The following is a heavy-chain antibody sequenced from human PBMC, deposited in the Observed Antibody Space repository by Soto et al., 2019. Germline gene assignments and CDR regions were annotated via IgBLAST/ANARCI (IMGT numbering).Heavy chain of an antibody. Sequence: PSETLSLTCTVSGGSVSSGSYYWSWIRQPPGKGLEWIGYIYYSGSTNYNPSLKSRVTISVDTSKNQFSLKLSSVTAADTAVYYCAREGTRGGFLNWFDPWGQGTLVTVSS. D-gene: IGHD3-10*01. CDR3: AREGTRGGFLNWFDP. CDR1: GGSVSSGSYY. V-gene: IGHV4-61*01. J-gene: IGHJ5*02. CDR2: IYYSGST.